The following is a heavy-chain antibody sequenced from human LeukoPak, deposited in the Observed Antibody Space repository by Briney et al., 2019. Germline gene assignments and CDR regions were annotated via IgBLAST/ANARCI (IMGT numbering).Heavy chain of an antibody. J-gene: IGHJ5*02. CDR1: GYTFTGYY. Sequence: ASVKVSCKASGYTFTGYYMHWVRQAPGQGLEWMGRINPNSGGTNYAQKVQGRVTMTRDTSISTAYMELSRLRSDDTAVYYCARGRYCSNTNCPPNPRIAAAGTNKNWFDPWGQGTLVTVSS. D-gene: IGHD6-13*01. CDR3: ARGRYCSNTNCPPNPRIAAAGTNKNWFDP. CDR2: INPNSGGT. V-gene: IGHV1-2*06.